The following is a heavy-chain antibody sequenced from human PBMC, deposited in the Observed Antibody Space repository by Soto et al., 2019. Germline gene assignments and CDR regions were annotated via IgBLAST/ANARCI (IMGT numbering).Heavy chain of an antibody. CDR3: ARDGRDSCSGGECCYCDY. V-gene: IGHV1-18*04. J-gene: IGHJ4*01. Sequence: QVQLVQSGGEVKKPGASVKVSCKASGYTFTNYGISWVRQAPGQGLEWLGWISTYNSNTNYAPRLQGRLTMTTDTSTSTAYMELRSLTAEDTSVYYCARDGRDSCSGGECCYCDYWGHGTLVTVSS. CDR2: ISTYNSNT. CDR1: GYTFTNYG. D-gene: IGHD2-15*01.